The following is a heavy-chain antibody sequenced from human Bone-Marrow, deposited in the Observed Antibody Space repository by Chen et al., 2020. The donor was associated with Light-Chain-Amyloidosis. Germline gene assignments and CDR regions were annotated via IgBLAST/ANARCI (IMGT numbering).Heavy chain of an antibody. CDR1: GFTFSSYG. D-gene: IGHD6-19*01. V-gene: IGHV3-30*02. J-gene: IGHJ6*03. CDR2: IRYDGSNK. CDR3: AKDVDRRLGYYYYMDV. Sequence: QVQLVESGGGVVQPGGSLRLSCAASGFTFSSYGMHWVRQAPGKGLEWVAFIRYDGSNKYYADSVKGRFTISRDNSKNTLYRQMNSLRAEDTAVYYCAKDVDRRLGYYYYMDVWGKGTTVTVSS.